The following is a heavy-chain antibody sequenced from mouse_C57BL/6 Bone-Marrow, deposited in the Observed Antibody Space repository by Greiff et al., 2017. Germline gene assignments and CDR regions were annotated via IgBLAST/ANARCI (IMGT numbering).Heavy chain of an antibody. CDR1: GYTFTSYW. J-gene: IGHJ4*01. CDR3: AETYYSNSYYAMDY. V-gene: IGHV1-7*01. Sequence: VKLVESGAELAKPGASVKLPCKASGYTFTSYWMHWVKQRPGQGLEWIGYINPSSGYTKYNQKFKDKATLTADKSSSTAYMQLSSLTYEDSAVYYCAETYYSNSYYAMDYWGQGTSVTVSS. D-gene: IGHD2-5*01. CDR2: INPSSGYT.